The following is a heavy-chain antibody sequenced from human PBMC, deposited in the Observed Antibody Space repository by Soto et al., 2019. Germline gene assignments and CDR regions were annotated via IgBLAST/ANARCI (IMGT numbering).Heavy chain of an antibody. Sequence: PGGSQRLPSGAFEFTCGSYAISRVRQTPEKGLDLVSAILGSGGSTYYADSLKGRSTISSDNSKNTLYLQMNSLRPVDTAAYDCASLPIAERIWVQGTLVSVSS. D-gene: IGHD3-10*01. CDR1: EFTCGSYA. CDR3: ASLPIAERI. J-gene: IGHJ4*02. V-gene: IGHV3-23*01. CDR2: ILGSGGST.